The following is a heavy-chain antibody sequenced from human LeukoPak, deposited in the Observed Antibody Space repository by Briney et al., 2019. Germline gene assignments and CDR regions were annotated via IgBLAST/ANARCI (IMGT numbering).Heavy chain of an antibody. Sequence: PSETLSLTCTVSGDSISSSSYYWGWVRQPPGEGLEWIGSIYYSGSTYYNPSLKSRVTISVDTSKNQFSLKLSSVTAADTAVYYCARDTLWFDPWGQGTLVTVSS. CDR2: IYYSGST. V-gene: IGHV4-39*07. CDR1: GDSISSSSYY. CDR3: ARDTLWFDP. J-gene: IGHJ5*02. D-gene: IGHD2-15*01.